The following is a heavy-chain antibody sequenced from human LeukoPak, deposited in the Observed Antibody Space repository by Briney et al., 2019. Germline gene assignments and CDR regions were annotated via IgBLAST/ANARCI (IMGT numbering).Heavy chain of an antibody. D-gene: IGHD3-22*01. CDR1: GFNFSSYA. J-gene: IGHJ1*01. CDR3: ARGAGDSSGYYYREYFQH. V-gene: IGHV3-64*02. Sequence: GGSLRLSCAASGFNFSSYAMHWVRQAPGKGLEYVSAISSDGGSTYFADSVKGRFTVSRDNSENTLYLEMGSLRNEDMAVYYCARGAGDSSGYYYREYFQHWGQGTLVIVSS. CDR2: ISSDGGST.